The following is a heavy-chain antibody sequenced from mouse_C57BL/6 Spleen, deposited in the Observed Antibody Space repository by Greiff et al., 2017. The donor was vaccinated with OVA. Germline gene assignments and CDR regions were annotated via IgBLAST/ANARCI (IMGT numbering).Heavy chain of an antibody. CDR2: IYPGSGNT. V-gene: IGHV1-76*01. CDR1: GYTFTDYY. Sequence: VQLQQSGAELVRPGASVKLSCKASGYTFTDYYINWVKQRPGQGLEWIARIYPGSGNTYYNEKFKGKATLTAEKSSSTAYMQLSSLTSEDSAVYFCARDGSSYVWFAYWGQGTLVTVSA. D-gene: IGHD1-1*01. J-gene: IGHJ3*01. CDR3: ARDGSSYVWFAY.